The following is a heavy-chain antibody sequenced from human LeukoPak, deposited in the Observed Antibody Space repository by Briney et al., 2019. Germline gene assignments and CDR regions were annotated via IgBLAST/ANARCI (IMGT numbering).Heavy chain of an antibody. V-gene: IGHV3-23*01. CDR3: AKHRMWSDDAFDI. CDR1: GFTFSSYA. D-gene: IGHD1-26*01. CDR2: ISGSGGST. Sequence: PGGSLRLSCAASGFTFSSYAMSWVRQAPRKGLEWVPAISGSGGSTYYADSVKGRFTISRDNSKNTLYLQMNSLRADNTAVYYCAKHRMWSDDAFDIWGQGTMVTVSS. J-gene: IGHJ3*02.